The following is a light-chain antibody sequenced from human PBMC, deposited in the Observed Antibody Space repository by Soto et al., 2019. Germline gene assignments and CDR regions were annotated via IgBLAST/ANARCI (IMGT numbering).Light chain of an antibody. V-gene: IGLV1-40*01. J-gene: IGLJ2*01. CDR3: QSYDSSLSVGV. Sequence: QAVLTQPPSVSGAPGQTITISCTGSSSNIGAGYDVHWYQQLPGRAPKLLIYGNNNRPSGVPDRFSGSKSGTSVSLAITGLRGEDEADYHCQSYDSSLSVGVFGGGTKLTVL. CDR2: GNN. CDR1: SSNIGAGYD.